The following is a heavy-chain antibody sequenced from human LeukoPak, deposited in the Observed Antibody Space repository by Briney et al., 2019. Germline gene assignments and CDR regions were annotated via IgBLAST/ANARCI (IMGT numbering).Heavy chain of an antibody. Sequence: SETLSLTCTVSGGSISSYYWSWIRQPPGKGLEWIGYIYYSGSTNYNPSLKSRVTISVDTSKNQFSLKLSSVTAADTAVYYCARSYYYDSSGSITDAFDIWGQGTMVTVSS. V-gene: IGHV4-59*01. CDR2: IYYSGST. CDR1: GGSISSYY. CDR3: ARSYYYDSSGSITDAFDI. D-gene: IGHD3-22*01. J-gene: IGHJ3*02.